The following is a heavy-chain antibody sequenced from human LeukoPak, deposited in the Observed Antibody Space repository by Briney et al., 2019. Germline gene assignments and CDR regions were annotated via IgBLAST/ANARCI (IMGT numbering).Heavy chain of an antibody. CDR2: MNPNSGNA. J-gene: IGHJ4*02. CDR1: GYTFTSYD. V-gene: IGHV1-8*01. CDR3: ARGLDDILTELTYFDY. D-gene: IGHD3-9*01. Sequence: RALVKVSCKASGYTFTSYDINWVRQATGQGLEWMGWMNPNSGNAGYAQKFQGRVTMTRNTSISTAYMELSSLRSEDTAVYYCARGLDDILTELTYFDYWGQGTLVTVSS.